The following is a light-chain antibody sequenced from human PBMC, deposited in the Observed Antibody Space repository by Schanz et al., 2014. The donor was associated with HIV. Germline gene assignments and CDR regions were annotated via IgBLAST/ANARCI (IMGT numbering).Light chain of an antibody. CDR3: GSCSPTNTGT. J-gene: IGLJ3*02. Sequence: QSALTQPPSASGSPGQSVTISCTGTSSDVGGHNYVSWYQHHPGKAPKLIIFEVSERPSGVPDRFSGSKSGNTASLTISGLQAEDEADYYCGSCSPTNTGTFGGGTKLTVL. CDR2: EVS. CDR1: SSDVGGHNY. V-gene: IGLV2-8*01.